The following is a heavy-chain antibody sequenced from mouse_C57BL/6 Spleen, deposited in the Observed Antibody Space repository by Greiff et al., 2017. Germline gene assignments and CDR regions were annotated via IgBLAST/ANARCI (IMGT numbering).Heavy chain of an antibody. V-gene: IGHV1-78*01. CDR3: ARSGAYYSNSWYFDV. J-gene: IGHJ1*03. CDR2: IYPRDGST. CDR1: GYTFTDHT. Sequence: QVQLQQSDAELVKPGASVTISCKVSGYTFTDHTIHWMKQRPEQGLEWIGYIYPRDGSTKYNEKFKGKATLTADKSSSTAYMQLNSLTSEDSAVYFCARSGAYYSNSWYFDVWGTGTTVTVSS. D-gene: IGHD2-5*01.